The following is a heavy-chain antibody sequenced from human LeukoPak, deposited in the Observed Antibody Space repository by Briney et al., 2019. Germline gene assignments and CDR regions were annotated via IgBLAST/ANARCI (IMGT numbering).Heavy chain of an antibody. D-gene: IGHD3-10*01. CDR1: GGSISSSNFY. Sequence: SETLSLTCTVSGGSISSSNFYWGWIRQPPGKGLEWIGSIYYSGITYYNPSLKGRITLSVDTSKNQFSLKLSSLTAADTAVYYCARGTGSGSYREGFYYYMDVWGKGTTVTVSS. J-gene: IGHJ6*03. CDR3: ARGTGSGSYREGFYYYMDV. V-gene: IGHV4-39*07. CDR2: IYYSGIT.